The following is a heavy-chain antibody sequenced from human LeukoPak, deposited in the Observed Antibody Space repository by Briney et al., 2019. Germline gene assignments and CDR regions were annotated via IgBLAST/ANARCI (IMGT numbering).Heavy chain of an antibody. CDR2: TKEDGGEK. J-gene: IGHJ4*02. D-gene: IGHD6-19*01. CDR3: ARRSVAGSLGY. V-gene: IGHV3-7*01. CDR1: GFTFSTYW. Sequence: GGSLRLSCAASGFTFSTYWMSWVRQAPGKGLEWVANTKEDGGEKYYVDSAKGRFTISRDNAENSLYLQMNSLRAEDTAVYYCARRSVAGSLGYWGQGTLVTVSS.